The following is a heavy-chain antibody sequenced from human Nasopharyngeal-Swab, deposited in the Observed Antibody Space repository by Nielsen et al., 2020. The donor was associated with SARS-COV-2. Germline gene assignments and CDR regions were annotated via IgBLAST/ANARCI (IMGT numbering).Heavy chain of an antibody. J-gene: IGHJ5*02. CDR2: INTNTGNP. Sequence: ASVNVSCKASGYNFTTYTMTWVRQAPGQGPEWMGWINTNTGNPTYTQGFTGRFVFSLDTSVNTAYLQISSLKPEDTAVYYCATRYHWGQGTLVTVSS. CDR1: GYNFTTYT. V-gene: IGHV7-4-1*02. CDR3: ATRYH.